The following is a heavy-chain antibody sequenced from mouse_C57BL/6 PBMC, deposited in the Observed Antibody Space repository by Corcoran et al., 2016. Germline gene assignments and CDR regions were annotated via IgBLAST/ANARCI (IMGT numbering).Heavy chain of an antibody. Sequence: QIQLVQSGPELKKPGETVKISCKASGYTFTTYGMSWVKQAPGKGLRWMGWIKTYSGVPTYTNDFKGRFALSSETSASTAYLQINNLKNEDTATYFCARVYDGYYSAMDYWGQGTSVTVSS. V-gene: IGHV9-3*01. CDR3: ARVYDGYYSAMDY. CDR2: IKTYSGVP. J-gene: IGHJ4*01. D-gene: IGHD2-3*01. CDR1: GYTFTTYG.